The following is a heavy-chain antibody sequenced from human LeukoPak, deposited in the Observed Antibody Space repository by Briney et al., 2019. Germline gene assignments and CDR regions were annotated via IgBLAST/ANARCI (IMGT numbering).Heavy chain of an antibody. D-gene: IGHD3-10*01. J-gene: IGHJ4*02. V-gene: IGHV1-69*13. CDR2: IIPIFGTA. CDR3: ARDLRPIEAMSGFDY. Sequence: PAASVKVSCKASGGTFSSYAISWVRQAPGQGLEWMGGIIPIFGTANYAQKFQGRVTITADESTSTAYMELSSLRSEDTAVYYCARDLRPIEAMSGFDYWGQGTLVTVSS. CDR1: GGTFSSYA.